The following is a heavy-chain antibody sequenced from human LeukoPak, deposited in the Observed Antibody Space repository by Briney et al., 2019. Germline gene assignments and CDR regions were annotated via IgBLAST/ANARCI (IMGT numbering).Heavy chain of an antibody. V-gene: IGHV4-61*01. CDR1: GGSVSSGSYY. J-gene: IGHJ4*02. Sequence: SETLSLTCTVSGGSVSSGSYYWSWIRQPPGKGLEWIGYIYYRGSTNYNPSLKSRVTISVDTSKNQFSLKLSSVSAADTAVYYCARSIMITFGGVIEGFDYWGQGTLVTVSS. D-gene: IGHD3-16*02. CDR2: IYYRGST. CDR3: ARSIMITFGGVIEGFDY.